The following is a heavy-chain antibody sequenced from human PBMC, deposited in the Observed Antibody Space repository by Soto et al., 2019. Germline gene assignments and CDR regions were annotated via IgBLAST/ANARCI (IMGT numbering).Heavy chain of an antibody. CDR2: IYYCGST. V-gene: IGHV4-59*01. CDR3: ARADGYDSSGYYYITYFDY. D-gene: IGHD3-22*01. CDR1: GGSISSYY. Sequence: QVQLQESGPGLVKPSETLSLTCTVSGGSISSYYWSWIRQPPGKGLEWIGYIYYCGSTNYNPSLKSRVTISVYPSKNQFSLKLSSVTAEDTVVYYCARADGYDSSGYYYITYFDYWGQGTLVTVSS. J-gene: IGHJ4*02.